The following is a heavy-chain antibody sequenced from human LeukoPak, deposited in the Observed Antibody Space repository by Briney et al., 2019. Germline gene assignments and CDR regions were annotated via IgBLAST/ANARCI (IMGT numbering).Heavy chain of an antibody. Sequence: SETLSLTCTVSGGSISSSSYYWGWIRQPPGKGLEWIGSIYYSGSTYYNPSLKSRVIISVDTSNNRFSLKLMSVTAADTAVYYCARATRPRGDFDYWGQGTLVTVSS. CDR2: IYYSGST. J-gene: IGHJ4*02. CDR3: ARATRPRGDFDY. V-gene: IGHV4-39*07. CDR1: GGSISSSSYY. D-gene: IGHD6-6*01.